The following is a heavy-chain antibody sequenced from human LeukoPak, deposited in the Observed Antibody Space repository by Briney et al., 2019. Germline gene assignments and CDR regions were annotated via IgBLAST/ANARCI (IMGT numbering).Heavy chain of an antibody. CDR1: GFTFSSFA. D-gene: IGHD3-22*01. CDR3: AKGCYDNSASGVFDI. V-gene: IGHV3-23*01. Sequence: GGSLRLSCAASGFTFSSFATSWVRQAPGKGLEWVSGISASGSSTYYADSVKGRFTISRDNSKNTLYLQMNSLRAEDTTVYYCAKGCYDNSASGVFDIWGQGTMVTVSS. J-gene: IGHJ3*02. CDR2: ISASGSST.